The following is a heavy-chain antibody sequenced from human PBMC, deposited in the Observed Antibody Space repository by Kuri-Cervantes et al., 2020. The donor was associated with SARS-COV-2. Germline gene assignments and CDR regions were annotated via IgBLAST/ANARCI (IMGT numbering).Heavy chain of an antibody. CDR1: GYPFNSFG. V-gene: IGHV1-18*04. J-gene: IGHJ6*01. D-gene: IGHD1-26*01. CDR3: ARDPTKWELNYFYYGLDV. Sequence: ASVKVSCKASGYPFNSFGITWVRQAPGQGLEWMGRTSYLNGKADYAQKIQGRVIMTRDTSTDTAYMELRNLRSDDTAVYYCARDPTKWELNYFYYGLDVWGQGTTVTVFS. CDR2: TSYLNGKA.